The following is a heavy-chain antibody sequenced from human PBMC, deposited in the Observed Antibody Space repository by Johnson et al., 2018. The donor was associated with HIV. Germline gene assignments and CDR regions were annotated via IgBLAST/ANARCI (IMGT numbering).Heavy chain of an antibody. D-gene: IGHD2-21*01. CDR2: INWNGGRT. J-gene: IGHJ3*02. V-gene: IGHV3-20*04. CDR1: GFIFADYG. Sequence: VQLVESGGGVILPGGSLRLSCAASGFIFADYGMNWVRQAPGKGLEWVSGINWNGGRTGYADSVKGRFTISRDNAKNSLYLQVKGLRAEDTALYYCARDRRAYCCGDCYFYDVAFDIWGQGTMVTVSS. CDR3: ARDRRAYCCGDCYFYDVAFDI.